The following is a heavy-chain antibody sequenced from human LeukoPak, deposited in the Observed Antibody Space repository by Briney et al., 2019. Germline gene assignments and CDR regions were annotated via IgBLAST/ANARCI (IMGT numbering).Heavy chain of an antibody. D-gene: IGHD1-14*01. Sequence: SETLSLTCAVYGGSFSGYYWSWIRQPAGKGLEWIGRIYTSGSTNYNPSLKSRVTISVDTSKNQFSLKLSSVTAADTAVYYCARRGPLTTGGYYFDYWGQGTLVTVSS. V-gene: IGHV4-59*10. CDR3: ARRGPLTTGGYYFDY. CDR2: IYTSGST. CDR1: GGSFSGYY. J-gene: IGHJ4*02.